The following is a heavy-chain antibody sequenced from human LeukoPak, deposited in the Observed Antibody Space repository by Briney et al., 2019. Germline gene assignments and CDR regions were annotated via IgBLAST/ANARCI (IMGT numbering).Heavy chain of an antibody. V-gene: IGHV5-51*01. D-gene: IGHD3-22*01. J-gene: IGHJ4*02. CDR2: IYPGDSDT. CDR1: GYSFTSYW. CDR3: ARGTYYYDSSGYFDY. Sequence: GESLKISCKGSGYSFTSYWIGWVRPMPGKGLEWMGIIYPGDSDTRYSPSFQGQVTISADKSISTAYLQWSSLKDSDTAMYYCARGTYYYDSSGYFDYWGQGTLVTVSS.